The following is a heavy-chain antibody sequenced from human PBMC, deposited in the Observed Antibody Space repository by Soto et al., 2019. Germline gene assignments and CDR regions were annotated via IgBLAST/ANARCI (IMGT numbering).Heavy chain of an antibody. V-gene: IGHV1-18*04. CDR1: GYTFTSYG. Sequence: ASVKVSCKASGYTFTSYGISWVRQAPGQGLEWMGWISAYNGNTKYAQKLQGRVTMTTDTSTTTAYMELRSLRSDDTAVYYCARVGYFSSTSCYSLSYYYYYGMDVWGQGTTVTVSS. CDR2: ISAYNGNT. J-gene: IGHJ6*02. D-gene: IGHD2-2*01. CDR3: ARVGYFSSTSCYSLSYYYYYGMDV.